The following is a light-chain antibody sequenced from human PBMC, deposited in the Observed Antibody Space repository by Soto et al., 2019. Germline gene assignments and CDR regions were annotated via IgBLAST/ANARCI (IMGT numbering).Light chain of an antibody. J-gene: IGLJ1*01. CDR3: SSYTITSTRL. Sequence: QSALTQPPSASGSPGQSVTISCTGTSSDVGGNVYVSWYQQHPGRVPKLMIYEVNKRPSGVSNRFSGSKSGNTASLTISGLQAEDEADYYCSSYTITSTRLFGTGTKVTVL. CDR2: EVN. V-gene: IGLV2-14*01. CDR1: SSDVGGNVY.